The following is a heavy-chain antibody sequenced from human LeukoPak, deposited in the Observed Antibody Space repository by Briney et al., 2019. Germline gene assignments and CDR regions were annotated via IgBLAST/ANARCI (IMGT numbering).Heavy chain of an antibody. V-gene: IGHV3-7*04. CDR3: ARDLTAMVVFDY. D-gene: IGHD5-18*01. CDR2: IKQGGSEK. J-gene: IGHJ4*02. CDR1: GFTFSSYS. Sequence: GGSLRLSCVASGFTFSSYSMSWVRQAPVKGLEWVANIKQGGSEKYYVDSVKGRFSISRDNAKNSLYLQMDSLRAEDTAVYYCARDLTAMVVFDYWGQGTLVTVSS.